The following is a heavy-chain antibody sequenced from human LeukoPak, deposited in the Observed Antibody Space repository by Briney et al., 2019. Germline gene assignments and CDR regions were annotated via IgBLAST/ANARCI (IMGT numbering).Heavy chain of an antibody. CDR1: GFSFSTYW. V-gene: IGHV3-7*04. CDR2: IKQDGSEI. Sequence: PGGSLRLSCAASGFSFSTYWMSWVRQAPGKGLEWVANIKQDGSEIYYVDYLKGRFTISRDNAKNSLYLQMNSLRAEDTAVYYCARVGVVVQYYFKQHYMDVWGKGTTVTVSS. D-gene: IGHD3-22*01. CDR3: ARVGVVVQYYFKQHYMDV. J-gene: IGHJ6*03.